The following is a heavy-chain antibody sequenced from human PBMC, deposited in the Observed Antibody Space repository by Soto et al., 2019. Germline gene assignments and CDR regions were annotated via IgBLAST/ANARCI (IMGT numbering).Heavy chain of an antibody. J-gene: IGHJ1*01. D-gene: IGHD1-26*01. V-gene: IGHV3-23*01. CDR2: ISGSASGT. CDR3: AKGDGTYSAEYFQH. CDR1: GFTFTSYA. Sequence: GGSLRLSCAASGFTFTSYAMNWVRQAPGKGLEWVSAISGSASGTFYADSVKGRFTISRDNSRNAVFLQMNSLRAEDTAVYYCAKGDGTYSAEYFQHWGHGTLVTVSS.